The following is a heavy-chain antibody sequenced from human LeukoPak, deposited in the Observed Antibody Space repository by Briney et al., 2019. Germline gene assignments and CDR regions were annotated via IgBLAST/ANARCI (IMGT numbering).Heavy chain of an antibody. J-gene: IGHJ4*02. V-gene: IGHV3-48*04. CDR2: ISSSGSTI. D-gene: IGHD3-10*01. CDR3: ARGGVTPDY. CDR1: GFTFRSYS. Sequence: PGGSLRLSCAASGFTFRSYSMNWVRQAPGKGLEWVSYISSSGSTIYYADSVKGRFTISRGNAKNSLYLQMNSLRAEDTAVYYCARGGVTPDYWGQGTLVTVSS.